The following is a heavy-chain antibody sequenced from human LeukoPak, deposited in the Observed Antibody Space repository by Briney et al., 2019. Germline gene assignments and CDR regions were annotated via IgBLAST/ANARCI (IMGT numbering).Heavy chain of an antibody. CDR2: ISGSGGST. J-gene: IGHJ4*02. CDR3: ARDSLKRTNPLFDY. CDR1: GFTFSSYA. D-gene: IGHD1-14*01. Sequence: GGSLRLSCAASGFTFSSYAMSWVRQAPGKGLEWVSAISGSGGSTYYADSVKGRFTISRDNSKNTLYLQMNSLRSDDTAVYYCARDSLKRTNPLFDYWGQGTLVTVSS. V-gene: IGHV3-23*01.